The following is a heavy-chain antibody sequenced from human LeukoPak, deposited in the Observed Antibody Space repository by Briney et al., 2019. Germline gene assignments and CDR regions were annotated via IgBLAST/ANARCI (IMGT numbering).Heavy chain of an antibody. Sequence: GGSLRLSCAASGFTFSNAWMSWVRQAPGKGLEWVGRIKSKTDGGTTDYAAPVKGRFTISRDDSTNTLYLQMNSLKTEDTAVYYCITFSMIVVVITDWGQGTLVTVSP. D-gene: IGHD3-22*01. CDR3: ITFSMIVVVITD. J-gene: IGHJ4*02. V-gene: IGHV3-15*01. CDR1: GFTFSNAW. CDR2: IKSKTDGGTT.